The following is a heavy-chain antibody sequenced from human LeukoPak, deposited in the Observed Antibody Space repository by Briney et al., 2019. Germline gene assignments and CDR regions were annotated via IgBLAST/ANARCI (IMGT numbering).Heavy chain of an antibody. D-gene: IGHD5-18*01. CDR1: GFTFTTYW. Sequence: PGGSLRLSCAASGFTFTTYWMSWVRQAPGKGLEWVANIKQDGTEKYYVDSVKGRFTISRDNSKNTLYLQMNSLRAEDTAVYYCAKDHGYSYGYSFDYWGQGTLVTVSS. CDR3: AKDHGYSYGYSFDY. J-gene: IGHJ4*02. CDR2: IKQDGTEK. V-gene: IGHV3-7*01.